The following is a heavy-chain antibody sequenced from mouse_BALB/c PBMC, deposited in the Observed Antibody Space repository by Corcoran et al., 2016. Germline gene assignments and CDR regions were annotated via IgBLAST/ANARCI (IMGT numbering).Heavy chain of an antibody. CDR1: GYTFTNYG. CDR2: INTYTGEP. CDR3: ARGYRYDFDY. D-gene: IGHD2-14*01. Sequence: QIQLVQSGPELKKPVETVKISCKASGYTFTNYGMNWVKQVQGKGLKWMGWINTYTGEPTYADDFKGRFAFSLETSARTAYLQINNLKNEDMATYFCARGYRYDFDYWGQGTTLTVSS. J-gene: IGHJ2*01. V-gene: IGHV9-1*02.